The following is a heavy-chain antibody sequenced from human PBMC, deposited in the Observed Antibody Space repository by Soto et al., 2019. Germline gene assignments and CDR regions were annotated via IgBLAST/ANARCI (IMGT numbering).Heavy chain of an antibody. J-gene: IGHJ4*02. Sequence: SGGSLRLSCAASGFTVSSNYMSWVRQAPWKGLEWVSVIYSGGSTYHADSVKGRFTISRDNSKNTLYLQMNSLRAEDTAVYYCASLREQQLAPDYYFDYWGQGTLVTVSS. CDR3: ASLREQQLAPDYYFDY. V-gene: IGHV3-66*01. CDR2: IYSGGST. D-gene: IGHD6-13*01. CDR1: GFTVSSNY.